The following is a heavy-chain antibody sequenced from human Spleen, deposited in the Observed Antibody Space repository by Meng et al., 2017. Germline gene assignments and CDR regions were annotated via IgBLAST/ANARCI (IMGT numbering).Heavy chain of an antibody. D-gene: IGHD4-23*01. CDR1: GGSMSGHF. J-gene: IGHJ5*02. Sequence: QLQLQVSGQSLVKPSEPLSLICPFPGGSMSGHFWTWIRQPAGKELEWIGRISTSGTTGTTNHNPSLKSRVTMSVDTSKNQFSLRVTSVTAADTAVYYCARDDAVSGGNNWFDPWGQGTLVTVSS. V-gene: IGHV4-4*07. CDR3: ARDDAVSGGNNWFDP. CDR2: ISTSGTTGTT.